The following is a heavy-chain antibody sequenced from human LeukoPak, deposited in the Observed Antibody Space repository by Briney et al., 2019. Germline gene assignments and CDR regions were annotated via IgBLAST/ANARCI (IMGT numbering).Heavy chain of an antibody. CDR3: AKDAWGGKHFDY. CDR2: ISGSGGST. CDR1: GFTFSSYA. D-gene: IGHD3-16*01. Sequence: GSLRLSCAASGFTFSSYAMSWVRQAPGKGLEWVSAISGSGGSTYYADSAKGRFTISRDNSKNTLYLQMNSLRAEDTAVYYCAKDAWGGKHFDYWGQGTLVTVSS. V-gene: IGHV3-23*01. J-gene: IGHJ4*02.